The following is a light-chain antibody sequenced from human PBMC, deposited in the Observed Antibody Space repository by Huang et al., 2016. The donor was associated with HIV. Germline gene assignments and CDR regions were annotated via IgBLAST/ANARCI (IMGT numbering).Light chain of an antibody. CDR1: QSINSY. CDR3: QQSYNTPLT. Sequence: DIQMTQSPSSLSASVGDRVTIPCRASQSINSYLNWYQQKPGKAPKVLIYAASSLQSGVPSRFSGSGSVTDFTLTINSLQPEDFAIYYCQQSYNTPLTFGGGTRLEIK. V-gene: IGKV1-39*01. J-gene: IGKJ4*01. CDR2: AAS.